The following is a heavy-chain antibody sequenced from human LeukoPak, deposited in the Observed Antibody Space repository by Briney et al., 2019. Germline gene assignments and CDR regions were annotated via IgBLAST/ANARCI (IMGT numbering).Heavy chain of an antibody. CDR3: ANWGDHDILTRYYDSDY. CDR2: IGGRDGWT. Sequence: PGGSVTLSCAGSGFIYSYYAMSWVRQAPWKELEGVSAIGGRDGWTYYADSVKGRFTASRDDPKNPLYLQMNTLRVEDPAVYYCANWGDHDILTRYYDSDYWGHATLVTVSS. J-gene: IGHJ4*01. CDR1: GFIYSYYA. D-gene: IGHD3-9*01. V-gene: IGHV3-23*01.